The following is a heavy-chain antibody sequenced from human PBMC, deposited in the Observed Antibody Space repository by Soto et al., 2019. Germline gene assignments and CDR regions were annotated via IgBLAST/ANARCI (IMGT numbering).Heavy chain of an antibody. V-gene: IGHV4-59*01. Sequence: SETLSLTCTVSGGSISSYYWSWIRQPPGKGLEWIGYIYYSGSTNYNPSLKSRVTISVDTSKNQFSLKLSSVTAADTAVYYCARGGVTVTTSYYFDYWGQGTLVTVSS. J-gene: IGHJ4*02. D-gene: IGHD4-17*01. CDR2: IYYSGST. CDR3: ARGGVTVTTSYYFDY. CDR1: GGSISSYY.